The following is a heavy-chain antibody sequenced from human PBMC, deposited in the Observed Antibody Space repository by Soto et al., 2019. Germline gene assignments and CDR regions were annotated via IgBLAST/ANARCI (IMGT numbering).Heavy chain of an antibody. V-gene: IGHV1-69*01. CDR3: ARDKSLGVAATPYYYYGMDV. CDR2: IIPIFGTA. J-gene: IGHJ6*02. CDR1: GGTFSSYA. Sequence: QVQLVQSGAEVKKPGSSVKVSCKASGGTFSSYAISWVRQAPGQGLEWMGGIIPIFGTANYAQKFQGRVTITADESTSTACMELSSLRSEDTAVYYCARDKSLGVAATPYYYYGMDVWGQGTTVTVSS. D-gene: IGHD2-15*01.